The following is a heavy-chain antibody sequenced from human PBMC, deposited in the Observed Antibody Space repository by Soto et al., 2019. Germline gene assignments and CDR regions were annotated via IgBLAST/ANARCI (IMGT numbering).Heavy chain of an antibody. J-gene: IGHJ6*03. Sequence: PGGSLRLSCAASGFTFSSYSMNWVRQAPGKGLEWISYMSSSSSTIYYADSVKGRFTISRDNAKNSLYLQMNSLRAEDTAVYYCARVPNDYIWGSPHHYMDVWGKGTTVTVSS. V-gene: IGHV3-48*01. D-gene: IGHD3-16*01. CDR1: GFTFSSYS. CDR3: ARVPNDYIWGSPHHYMDV. CDR2: MSSSSSTI.